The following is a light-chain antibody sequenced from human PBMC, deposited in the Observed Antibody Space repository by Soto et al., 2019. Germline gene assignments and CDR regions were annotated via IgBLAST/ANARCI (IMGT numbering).Light chain of an antibody. CDR2: ELS. J-gene: IGKJ1*01. CDR3: MQSRQVPWT. CDR1: QSLLHTNGKTY. V-gene: IGKV2D-29*01. Sequence: DVVMTQTPLSLSVIPGQPASISCKSSQSLLHTNGKTYMYWYLQKPGQPPQLLIYELSNRFSGVADRFSGSGSGTDFTLEISRVEADDVGVYYCMQSRQVPWTFGQGTNVEIK.